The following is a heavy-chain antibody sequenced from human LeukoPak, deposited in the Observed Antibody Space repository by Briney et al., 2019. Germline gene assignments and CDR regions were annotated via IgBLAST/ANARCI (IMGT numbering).Heavy chain of an antibody. CDR3: ARMYYYDNTQVNWFDP. Sequence: ASLKVSCKASGYTFTSYDINWVRQAAGQGLEWMGWKNPNSGTTGYAQKCQGRVAMTRDTSIITAYMELSRLTSEDTAVYYCARMYYYDNTQVNWFDPWGQGTLVTVSS. V-gene: IGHV1-8*01. CDR1: GYTFTSYD. J-gene: IGHJ5*02. CDR2: KNPNSGTT. D-gene: IGHD3-22*01.